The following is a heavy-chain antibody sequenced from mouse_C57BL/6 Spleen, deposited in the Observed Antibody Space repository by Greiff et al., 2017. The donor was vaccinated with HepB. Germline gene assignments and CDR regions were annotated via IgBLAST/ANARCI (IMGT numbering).Heavy chain of an antibody. V-gene: IGHV1-78*01. CDR1: GYTFTDHT. Sequence: VKLMESDAELVKPGASVKISCKVSGYTFTDHTIHWMKQRPEQGLEWIGYIYPRDGSTKYNEKFKGKATLTADKSSSTAYMQLNSLTSEDSAVYFCAREGGYGNDYYFDYWGQGTTLTVSS. J-gene: IGHJ2*01. D-gene: IGHD2-1*01. CDR2: IYPRDGST. CDR3: AREGGYGNDYYFDY.